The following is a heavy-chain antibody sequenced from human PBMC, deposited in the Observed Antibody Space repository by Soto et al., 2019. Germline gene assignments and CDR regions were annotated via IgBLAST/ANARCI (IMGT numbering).Heavy chain of an antibody. CDR3: AKDQGGDSSGYLGAYYFDY. Sequence: GGSLRLSCAASGFTFSSYGMHWVRQAPGKGLEWVAVISYDGSNKYYADSVKGRFTISRDNSKNTLYLQMNSLRAEDTAVYYCAKDQGGDSSGYLGAYYFDYWGQGTLVTVS. V-gene: IGHV3-30*18. CDR1: GFTFSSYG. J-gene: IGHJ4*02. D-gene: IGHD3-22*01. CDR2: ISYDGSNK.